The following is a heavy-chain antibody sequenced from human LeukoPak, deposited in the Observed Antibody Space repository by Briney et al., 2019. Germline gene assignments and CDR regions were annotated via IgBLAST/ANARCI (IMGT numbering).Heavy chain of an antibody. Sequence: GGSLRLSCAASGFTFSSYAMSWVRQAPGKGLEWVSAISGSGGSTYYADSVKGRFTISRDNSKNTLYLQMNSLRAEDTAVYYCAKRSGRDGYNRLYFDHWGQGTLVTVSS. D-gene: IGHD5-24*01. CDR1: GFTFSSYA. CDR2: ISGSGGST. CDR3: AKRSGRDGYNRLYFDH. J-gene: IGHJ4*02. V-gene: IGHV3-23*01.